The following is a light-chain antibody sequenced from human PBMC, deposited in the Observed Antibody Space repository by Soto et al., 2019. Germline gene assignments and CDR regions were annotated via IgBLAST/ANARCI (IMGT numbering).Light chain of an antibody. CDR1: SRDVVGYNY. J-gene: IGLJ1*01. Sequence: QSVVTQPASVSGSPGQSITISCTGTSRDVVGYNYVSWYQQHPGKAPKLMIYDVSNRPSGVSNRFSGSKSGNTASLTISGLQAEDEADYYCSSYTSSSTLFYVFGTGTKVTVL. V-gene: IGLV2-14*01. CDR3: SSYTSSSTLFYV. CDR2: DVS.